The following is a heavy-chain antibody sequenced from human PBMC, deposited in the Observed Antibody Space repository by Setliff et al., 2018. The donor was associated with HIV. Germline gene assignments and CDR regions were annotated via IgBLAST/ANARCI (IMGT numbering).Heavy chain of an antibody. V-gene: IGHV3-21*06. D-gene: IGHD7-27*01. J-gene: IGHJ4*02. CDR2: ISSSGSKI. CDR1: GFSFSGYT. CDR3: AREGPQTGDHSLALF. Sequence: GGSLRLSCAASGFSFSGYTMNWVRQAPGKGLEWVSSISSSGSKIYYAWSVKGRFTVSRDNAKNSLYLQMNSLRAKDTAVYYCAREGPQTGDHSLALFWGQGTVVTVSS.